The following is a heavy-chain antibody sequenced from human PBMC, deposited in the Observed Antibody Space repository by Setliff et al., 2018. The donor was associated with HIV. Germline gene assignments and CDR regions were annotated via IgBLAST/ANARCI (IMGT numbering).Heavy chain of an antibody. CDR1: GDSVSNGRYY. J-gene: IGHJ6*03. Sequence: KPSETLSLTCTVSGDSVSNGRYYWSWIRQPAGKGLEWIGHIYTSGSTDYNPSLKSRVTISVDTSKNQFSLKMSSVTAADTAVYYCARPYSSSSYYYYHMDVWGKGTAVAVS. CDR3: ARPYSSSSYYYYHMDV. V-gene: IGHV4-61*09. CDR2: IYTSGST. D-gene: IGHD6-6*01.